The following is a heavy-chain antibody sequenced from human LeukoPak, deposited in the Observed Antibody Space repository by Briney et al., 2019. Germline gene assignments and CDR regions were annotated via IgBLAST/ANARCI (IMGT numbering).Heavy chain of an antibody. CDR3: ARNRFPITGTTNNYYYMDV. V-gene: IGHV3-48*04. J-gene: IGHJ6*03. Sequence: GGSLRLSCAASGLIFSSYSMNWVRQAPGKGLEWLSYISSSSTTIYYAESVKGRFTISRDNAKNSLYLQMNSLKAEDTAVYYCARNRFPITGTTNNYYYMDVWGKGTTFTVSS. D-gene: IGHD1-7*01. CDR1: GLIFSSYS. CDR2: ISSSSTTI.